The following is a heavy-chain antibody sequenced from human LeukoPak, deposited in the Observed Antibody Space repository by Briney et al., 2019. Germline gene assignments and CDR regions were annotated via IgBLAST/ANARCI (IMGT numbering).Heavy chain of an antibody. CDR2: IIPIFGTA. D-gene: IGHD6-13*01. CDR3: ATVLVAAAGSNWFDP. CDR1: GGTFSSYA. J-gene: IGHJ5*02. Sequence: ATVKVSCKASGGTFSSYAISWVRQAPGQGLEWMGGIIPIFGTANYAQKFQGRVTITADESTSTAYMELSSLRSEDTAVYYCATVLVAAAGSNWFDPWGQGTLVTVSS. V-gene: IGHV1-69*13.